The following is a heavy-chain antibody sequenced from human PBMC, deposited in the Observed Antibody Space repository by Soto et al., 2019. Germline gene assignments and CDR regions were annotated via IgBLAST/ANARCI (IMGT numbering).Heavy chain of an antibody. CDR3: AKWNGYFDY. CDR1: GFTFSSYG. D-gene: IGHD6-13*01. CDR2: ISDGGSYK. V-gene: IGHV3-30*18. J-gene: IGHJ4*02. Sequence: QVQLVESGGGVVQPGRSLRLSCAASGFTFSSYGMHWVRQAPGKGLEWVAVISDGGSYKYYADSVKGRFTISRDNSMNSLYLQIFSVRAADVAVYYCAKWNGYFDYWGQGTLVSVSS.